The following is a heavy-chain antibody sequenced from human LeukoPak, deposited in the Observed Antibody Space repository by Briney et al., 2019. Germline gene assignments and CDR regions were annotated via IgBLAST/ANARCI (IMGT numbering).Heavy chain of an antibody. J-gene: IGHJ4*02. CDR1: GFTFSSYS. CDR3: ARGAKGAIRRFLEWLSN. D-gene: IGHD3-3*01. V-gene: IGHV3-21*01. CDR2: ISSSSSYI. Sequence: PGGSLRLSRAASGFTFSSYSMNWVRQAPGKGLEWVSSISSSSSYIYYADSVKGRFTISRDNAKNSLYLQMNSLRAEDRAVYYCARGAKGAIRRFLEWLSNWGQGTLVTVSS.